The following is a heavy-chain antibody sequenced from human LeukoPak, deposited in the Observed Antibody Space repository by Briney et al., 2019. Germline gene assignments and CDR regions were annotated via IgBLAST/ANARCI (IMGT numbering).Heavy chain of an antibody. Sequence: GGSLRLSCAASGLTVSTNYMSWVRQAPGKGLEWVSVIYTGGTTYYADSVKGRFTISRDNSKNTLYLQMDSLRAEDTAVCYCATHYVPLYWGQGTLVTVSS. CDR3: ATHYVPLY. CDR1: GLTVSTNY. CDR2: IYTGGTT. J-gene: IGHJ4*02. V-gene: IGHV3-66*01. D-gene: IGHD3-10*02.